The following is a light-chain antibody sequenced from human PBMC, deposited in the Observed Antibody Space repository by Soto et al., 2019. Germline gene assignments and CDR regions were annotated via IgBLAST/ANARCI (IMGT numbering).Light chain of an antibody. V-gene: IGKV3-20*01. CDR2: GAS. Sequence: EILLTQSPDTVSVSPGERVTLSCRASQNILSNYLAWYQQKPGQAPRLLIYGASTRATGIADRLSGGGSGTDFTLTISRLEPEDFAVYYCQQYGSSGTFGQGTKVDIK. CDR3: QQYGSSGT. CDR1: QNILSNY. J-gene: IGKJ1*01.